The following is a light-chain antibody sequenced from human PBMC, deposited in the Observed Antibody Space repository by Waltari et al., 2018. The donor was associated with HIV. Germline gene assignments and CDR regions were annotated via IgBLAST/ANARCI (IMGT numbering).Light chain of an antibody. V-gene: IGLV2-11*01. CDR1: SSDVGSYNY. J-gene: IGLJ3*02. CDR3: CSYAGMYTWV. CDR2: DVS. Sequence: QSSLTQPRSVSGSPGQSVTISCSGTSSDVGSYNYVSWYQQHPGKAPKVMIYDVSKRPSGVPDRFSGSKSGKMASLTISGLQAEDEADYYCCSYAGMYTWVFGGGTKLTVL.